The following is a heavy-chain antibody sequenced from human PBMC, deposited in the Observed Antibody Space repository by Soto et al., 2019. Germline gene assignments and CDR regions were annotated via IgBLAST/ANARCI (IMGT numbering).Heavy chain of an antibody. CDR3: TNEKSLMHSGYDAFGL. D-gene: IGHD5-12*01. CDR1: GFSFSAFE. V-gene: IGHV3-48*03. J-gene: IGHJ3*01. Sequence: GGSLRLSCAASGFSFSAFEMNWGRQAPGKGPEWVGHIKSGGSFTLYAASVKGQFTIPKDDADNSLYLQMNRLRAEDPALYYCTNEKSLMHSGYDAFGLWGRGTMVTVSS. CDR2: IKSGGSFT.